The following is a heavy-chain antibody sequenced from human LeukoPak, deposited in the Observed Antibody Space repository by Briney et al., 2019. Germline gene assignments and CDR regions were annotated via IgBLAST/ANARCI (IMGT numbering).Heavy chain of an antibody. Sequence: ASVKVSSKASGHTFTGYYMHRVRQAPGQGLEWMGWINPNSGGTNYAQKFQGRVTMTRDTSISTAYMELSRLRSDDTAVYYCARAPETGYSSSWYYFDYWGQGTLVTVSS. CDR1: GHTFTGYY. J-gene: IGHJ4*02. CDR2: INPNSGGT. D-gene: IGHD6-13*01. CDR3: ARAPETGYSSSWYYFDY. V-gene: IGHV1-2*02.